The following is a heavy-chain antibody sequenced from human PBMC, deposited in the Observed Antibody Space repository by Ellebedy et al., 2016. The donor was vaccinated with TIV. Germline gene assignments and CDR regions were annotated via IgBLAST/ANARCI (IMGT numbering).Heavy chain of an antibody. CDR3: VRGDWGSGY. CDR1: GFTLSSQR. CDR2: INADGGYT. D-gene: IGHD7-27*01. Sequence: GGSLRLSCAASGFTLSSQRMHWVRQAPGKGLVWVSAINADGGYTSYADSVQGRFTVSRDNAKNTLYLQMNRLRAEDTAVYYCVRGDWGSGYWGQGKLVTVSS. V-gene: IGHV3-74*01. J-gene: IGHJ4*02.